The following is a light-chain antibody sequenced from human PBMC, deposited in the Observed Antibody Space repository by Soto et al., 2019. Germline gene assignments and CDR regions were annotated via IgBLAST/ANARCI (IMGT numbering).Light chain of an antibody. CDR2: GAS. CDR3: QQYNDWPPIT. J-gene: IGKJ5*01. V-gene: IGKV3-15*01. Sequence: EIVMTQSPATLSVSPGGRATLSCRASQSISDTLAWYQQKPGQAPRLLIHGASTRAPGIPDRFSGSGSGTEFTLTISSLQSEDFAVYYCQQYNDWPPITFGQGTRLEI. CDR1: QSISDT.